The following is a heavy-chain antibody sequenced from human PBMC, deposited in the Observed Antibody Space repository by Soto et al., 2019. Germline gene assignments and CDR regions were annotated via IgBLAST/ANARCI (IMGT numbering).Heavy chain of an antibody. J-gene: IGHJ4*02. CDR3: AREASVLIPAAQPLRFDS. CDR1: GYSFMQYG. V-gene: IGHV1-18*01. Sequence: GASVKVSCKGFGYSFMQYGINWVRQAPGQGLEWVGWISPYSGYTHSAQKFHGRLTLTTDTAASTAYMELRILRSADTALYYCAREASVLIPAAQPLRFDSWGQGTLVTVSS. CDR2: ISPYSGYT. D-gene: IGHD2-2*01.